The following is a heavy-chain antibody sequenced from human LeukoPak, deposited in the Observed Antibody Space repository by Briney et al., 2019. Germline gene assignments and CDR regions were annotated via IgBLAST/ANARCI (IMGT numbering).Heavy chain of an antibody. V-gene: IGHV2-5*02. Sequence: SGPTLANPTQTLTLTCTFSGFSLNTRGVGVGWIRQPPGRALEWLALIYWDDDRRYSPSLKSRLTITKDTSKNEVVLTMTNMDPVDTATYYCAHRKNYYDSSVFDYWGQGTLVTVSS. CDR1: GFSLNTRGVG. D-gene: IGHD3-22*01. J-gene: IGHJ4*02. CDR3: AHRKNYYDSSVFDY. CDR2: IYWDDDR.